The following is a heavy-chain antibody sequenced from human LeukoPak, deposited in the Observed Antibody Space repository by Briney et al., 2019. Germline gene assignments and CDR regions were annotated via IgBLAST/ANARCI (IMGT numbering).Heavy chain of an antibody. J-gene: IGHJ2*01. CDR2: ISSSSSTI. CDR3: ARDSYYGSGSSNWYFDL. CDR1: GFTFSDYY. V-gene: IGHV3-11*01. D-gene: IGHD3-10*01. Sequence: GGSLRLSCAASGFTFSDYYMSWIRQAPGKGLEWVSYISSSSSTIYYADSVKGRFTISRDNAKNSLYLQMNSLRAEDTAVNYCARDSYYGSGSSNWYFDLWGRGTLVTVSS.